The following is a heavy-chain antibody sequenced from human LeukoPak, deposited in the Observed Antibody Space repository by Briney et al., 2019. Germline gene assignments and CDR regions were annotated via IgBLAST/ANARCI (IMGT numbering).Heavy chain of an antibody. V-gene: IGHV3-48*02. CDR1: GFTFSSYS. J-gene: IGHJ4*02. CDR3: ARVWGIAAAGGEIEY. D-gene: IGHD6-13*01. CDR2: ISSSSSTI. Sequence: TGGSLRLSCAASGFTFSSYSMNWVRQAPGKGLEWVSYISSSSSTIYYADSVKGRFTISRDNAKNSLYLQVNSLRDEDTAVYYCARVWGIAAAGGEIEYWGQGTLVTVSS.